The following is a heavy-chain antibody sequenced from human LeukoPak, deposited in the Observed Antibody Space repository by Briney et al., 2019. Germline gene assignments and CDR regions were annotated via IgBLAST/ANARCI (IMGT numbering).Heavy chain of an antibody. D-gene: IGHD3-22*01. CDR1: GYRLSNYW. Sequence: GESLKISCKASGYRLSNYWIGWVRQVSGKGLEWIGTIYASDSDTRYSPSFQGQVTISADKSINTAYLQWSSLKASDTAMYYCARKRNSGYYDSSGYAIDAFDMWGQGTMVTVSS. V-gene: IGHV5-51*01. CDR3: ARKRNSGYYDSSGYAIDAFDM. CDR2: IYASDSDT. J-gene: IGHJ3*02.